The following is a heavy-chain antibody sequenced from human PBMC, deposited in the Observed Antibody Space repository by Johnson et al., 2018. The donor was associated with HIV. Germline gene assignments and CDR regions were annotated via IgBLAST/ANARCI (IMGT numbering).Heavy chain of an antibody. D-gene: IGHD6-6*01. CDR3: ASGGGSFEYISSFAFDI. V-gene: IGHV3-20*04. J-gene: IGHJ3*02. CDR2: INWNDGST. CDR1: GFTFDDHG. Sequence: VQLVESGGGVVRPGGSLRLSCAASGFTFDDHGMSWVRQAPGKGLEWVSGINWNDGSTGYADSVKGRFTISRDNAKNSLYLQMNSLRADDTDLYYCASGGGSFEYISSFAFDIWGQGTMVTVSS.